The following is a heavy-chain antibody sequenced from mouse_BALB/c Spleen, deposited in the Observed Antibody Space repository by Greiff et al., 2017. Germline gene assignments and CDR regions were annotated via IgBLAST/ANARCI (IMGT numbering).Heavy chain of an antibody. Sequence: EVQLKESGPSLVKPSQTLSLTCSVTGDSITSGYWTWIRKFPGNKLEYMGYISYSGSTYYNPSLKSRITITRDTSKNQYYLQLNSVTTEDTATYYCARWEGYGNSYDYWGQGTTLTVSS. CDR3: ARWEGYGNSYDY. CDR1: GDSITSGY. J-gene: IGHJ2*01. V-gene: IGHV3-8*02. CDR2: ISYSGST. D-gene: IGHD2-1*01.